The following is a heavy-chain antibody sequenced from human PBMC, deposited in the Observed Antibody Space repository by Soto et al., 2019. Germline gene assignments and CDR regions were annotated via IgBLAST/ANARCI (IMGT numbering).Heavy chain of an antibody. CDR3: ERHPRRVGWFDP. V-gene: IGHV4-59*08. J-gene: IGHJ5*02. CDR2: IYYSGST. D-gene: IGHD2-15*01. Sequence: PSETLSLTCTVSGGSISSYYWSWIRQPPGKGLEWIGYIYYSGSTNYNPSLKSRVTISVDTSKNQFSLKLSSVTAADTAVYYCERHPRRVGWFDPWGQGTLVSVSS. CDR1: GGSISSYY.